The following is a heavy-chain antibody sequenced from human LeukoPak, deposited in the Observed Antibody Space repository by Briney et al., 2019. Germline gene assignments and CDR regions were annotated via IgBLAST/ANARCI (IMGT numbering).Heavy chain of an antibody. CDR1: GFTFSSYS. V-gene: IGHV3-21*01. D-gene: IGHD3-3*01. CDR2: NSSSSSYM. CDR3: ARDLSDLPYYYTDY. J-gene: IGHJ4*02. Sequence: GASLRLSCAASGFTFSSYSMNWVRQAPGKGLELVSFNSSSSSYMHYSDLVKGRFTISRDNAKNSLYLQMNSLRAEDTAVYYCARDLSDLPYYYTDYWGQGTLVAV.